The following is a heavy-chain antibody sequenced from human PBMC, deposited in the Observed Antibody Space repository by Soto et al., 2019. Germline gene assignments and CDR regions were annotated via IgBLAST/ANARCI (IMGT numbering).Heavy chain of an antibody. CDR2: IIPVLTTT. CDR3: ARRRYCGYDCYHKHYYGMDV. V-gene: IGHV1-69*08. CDR1: GDTFSSYT. D-gene: IGHD2-21*02. J-gene: IGHJ6*02. Sequence: QVQLVQSGAEVKMPGSSVKVSCRASGDTFSSYTVNWLRQAPGRGLEWMGRIIPVLTTTEYAQKFRGRVTITADKSSNTVYMELTSLSSDDTAVYYCARRRYCGYDCYHKHYYGMDVWGQGTTVTVAS.